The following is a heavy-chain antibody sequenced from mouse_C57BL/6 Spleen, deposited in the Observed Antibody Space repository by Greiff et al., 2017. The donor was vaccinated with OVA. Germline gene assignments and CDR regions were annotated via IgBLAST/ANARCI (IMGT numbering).Heavy chain of an antibody. J-gene: IGHJ2*01. CDR2: IYPGDGDN. V-gene: IGHV1-80*01. Sequence: QVQLKESGAELVKPGASVKISCKASGYAFSSYWMNLVKQRPGKGLEWIGQIYPGDGDNNYNGKFKGKAPLNADKSSSTAYMQLRGPTPEDSALSFCAREGTGASWGQDTTLTVSS. D-gene: IGHD3-2*02. CDR3: AREGTGAS. CDR1: GYAFSSYW.